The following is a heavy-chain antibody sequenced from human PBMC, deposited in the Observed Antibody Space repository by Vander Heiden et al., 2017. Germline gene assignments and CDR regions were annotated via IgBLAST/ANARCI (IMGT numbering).Heavy chain of an antibody. D-gene: IGHD2-21*01. CDR1: GYTFRTYG. V-gene: IGHV1-18*01. CDR3: ARVSVVGGKGRSDY. CDR2: INPYNDNK. Sequence: LPSGNEVRKPGTSVKVSCKASGYTFRTYGISWVRQAPGQGLEWVGWINPYNDNKNYAENLQGRLTLTTDTSARTAYMELTSLRPEDTALYFCARVSVVGGKGRSDYWGQGTLVIVS. J-gene: IGHJ4*02.